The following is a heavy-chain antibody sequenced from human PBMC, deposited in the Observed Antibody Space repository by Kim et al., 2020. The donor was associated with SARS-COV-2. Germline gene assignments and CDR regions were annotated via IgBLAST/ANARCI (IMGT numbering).Heavy chain of an antibody. Sequence: GGSLRLSCAASGFTFSSYAMSWVRQAPGKGLEWVSAISGSGGSTYYADSVKGRFTISRDNSKNTLYLQMNSLRAEDTAVYYCAKGGMVRVREYTHWYFDLWGRGTLVTVSS. D-gene: IGHD3-10*01. CDR3: AKGGMVRVREYTHWYFDL. J-gene: IGHJ2*01. CDR2: ISGSGGST. CDR1: GFTFSSYA. V-gene: IGHV3-23*01.